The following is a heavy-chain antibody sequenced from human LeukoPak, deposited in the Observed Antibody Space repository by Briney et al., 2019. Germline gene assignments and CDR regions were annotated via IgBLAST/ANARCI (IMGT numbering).Heavy chain of an antibody. CDR2: IYYSGST. V-gene: IGHV4-59*01. D-gene: IGHD5-12*01. Sequence: SETLSLTCAVYGGSFSGYYWSWIRQPPGKGLEWIGYIYYSGSTNYNPSLKSRVTISVDTSKNQFSLKLSSVTAADTAVYYCARAESGYSGYDSGFFDYWGQGTLVTVSS. CDR1: GGSFSGYY. CDR3: ARAESGYSGYDSGFFDY. J-gene: IGHJ4*02.